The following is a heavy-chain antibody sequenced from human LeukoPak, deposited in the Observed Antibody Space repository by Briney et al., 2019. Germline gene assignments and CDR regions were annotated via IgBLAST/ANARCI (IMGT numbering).Heavy chain of an antibody. Sequence: PGGSLRLSCAASGFTIRSNYMSWVRQAPGKGVEWGSVIYSGGSTYYADSVKGRFTISRDNSTNTLYLQMNSLRAEDTAVYYCARDPYSAHDSAHLKYFDYWGQGTLVTVSS. V-gene: IGHV3-66*01. D-gene: IGHD5-12*01. CDR2: IYSGGST. CDR3: ARDPYSAHDSAHLKYFDY. J-gene: IGHJ4*02. CDR1: GFTIRSNY.